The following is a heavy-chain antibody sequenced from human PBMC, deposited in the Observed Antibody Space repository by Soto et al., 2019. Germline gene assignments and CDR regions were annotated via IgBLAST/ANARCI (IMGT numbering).Heavy chain of an antibody. CDR2: MNPNSGNT. CDR1: GYTFTSYD. J-gene: IGHJ4*02. D-gene: IGHD3-3*01. Sequence: ASVKVSCKASGYTFTSYDINWVRQATGQGLEWMGWMNPNSGNTGYAQKFQGRVSMTRDTSISTAYMELSSPRSEDTAVYYCARAPIDYDFWSGYQYYFDYWGQGTLVTVSS. V-gene: IGHV1-8*01. CDR3: ARAPIDYDFWSGYQYYFDY.